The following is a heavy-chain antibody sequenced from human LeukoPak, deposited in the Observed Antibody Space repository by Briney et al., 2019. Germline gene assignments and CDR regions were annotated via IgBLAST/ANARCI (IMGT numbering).Heavy chain of an antibody. V-gene: IGHV3-33*06. CDR2: IWYDGSNK. CDR3: AKDHSSGWSLDY. J-gene: IGHJ4*02. D-gene: IGHD6-19*01. CDR1: GYSFNSYW. Sequence: GESLKISCKGSGYSFNSYWIGWVRQAPGKGLEWVAVIWYDGSNKYYADSVKGRFTISRDNSKNTLYLQMNSLRAEDTAVYYCAKDHSSGWSLDYWGQGTLVTVSS.